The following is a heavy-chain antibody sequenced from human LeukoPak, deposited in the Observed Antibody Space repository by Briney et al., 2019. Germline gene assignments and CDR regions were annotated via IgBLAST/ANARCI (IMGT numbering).Heavy chain of an antibody. CDR3: AGVGPYYYYGMDV. CDR2: INHSGST. V-gene: IGHV4-34*01. J-gene: IGHJ6*02. D-gene: IGHD2-15*01. Sequence: SETLSLTCAVYGGSFSGYYWSWIRQPPGKGLEWIGEINHSGSTSYIPSLKSRVTISVDTSKNQFSLKLSSVTAADTAVYYCAGVGPYYYYGMDVWGQGTTVTVSS. CDR1: GGSFSGYY.